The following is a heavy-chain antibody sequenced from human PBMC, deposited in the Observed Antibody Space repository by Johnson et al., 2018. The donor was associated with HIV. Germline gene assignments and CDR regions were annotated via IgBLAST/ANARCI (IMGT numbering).Heavy chain of an antibody. D-gene: IGHD1-26*01. V-gene: IGHV3-33*06. J-gene: IGHJ3*02. CDR2: IWYDGSNK. CDR3: AKDLFTEREDDAFDI. CDR1: GFTFSSYG. Sequence: QVQLVESGGGVVQPGRSLRLSCTASGFTFSSYGIHWVRQAPGKGLEWVALIWYDGSNKYYADSVQGRFTISRDNSKNTLYLQMNSLRAEDTAVYYCAKDLFTEREDDAFDIWGQGTMVTVSS.